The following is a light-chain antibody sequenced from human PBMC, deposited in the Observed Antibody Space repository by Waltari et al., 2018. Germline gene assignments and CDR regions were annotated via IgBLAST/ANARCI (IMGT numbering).Light chain of an antibody. Sequence: QSALTQPRSVSGSPGQSVTIPCPGTSSDIGGYNHVSWYQHHPAEAPKLIIYDVNKRPAGVPDRFSGSKSGNTASLTISGLQAEDESDYYCCSYAGTYTFVVFGGVTKLTVL. CDR1: SSDIGGYNH. J-gene: IGLJ2*01. CDR3: CSYAGTYTFVV. CDR2: DVN. V-gene: IGLV2-11*01.